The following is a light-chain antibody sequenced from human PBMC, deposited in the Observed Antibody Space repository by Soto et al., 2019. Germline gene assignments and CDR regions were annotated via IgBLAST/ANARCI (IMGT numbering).Light chain of an antibody. CDR3: YQRSNWPWT. Sequence: IVLTQSPATLSLSPGERATLACRASQSVSSYLTWYQQKPGQAPRLLIYDASNRATGIPARFSGSGSGTDFTLPISRLEPEDFAIYYCYQRSNWPWTFGQGNKVVIK. J-gene: IGKJ1*01. CDR1: QSVSSY. CDR2: DAS. V-gene: IGKV3-11*01.